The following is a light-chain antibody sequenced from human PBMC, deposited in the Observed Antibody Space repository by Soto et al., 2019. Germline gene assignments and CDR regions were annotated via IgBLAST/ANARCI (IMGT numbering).Light chain of an antibody. V-gene: IGKV3-15*01. CDR3: QQFNDWPLT. J-gene: IGKJ4*01. Sequence: EIVMTQSPATLSVSPGERATLSCRASQSISSNLAWYQQKPSQAPRLLIYGASTRATGFPARFSGSGSGTEFTLTISSLQSEDFAVYYCQQFNDWPLTFGGGTKV. CDR1: QSISSN. CDR2: GAS.